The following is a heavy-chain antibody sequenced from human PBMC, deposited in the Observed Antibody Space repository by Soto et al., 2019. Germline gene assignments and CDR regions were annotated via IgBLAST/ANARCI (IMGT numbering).Heavy chain of an antibody. J-gene: IGHJ4*02. CDR3: ARDSYYYDSSGYYYKPYYFDY. Sequence: ASVKVSCKASGYTFTSYGISWVRQAPGQGLEWMGWISAYNGNTNYAQKLQGRVTMTTDTSTSTAYMELRSLRSDDTAVYYCARDSYYYDSSGYYYKPYYFDYWGQGTLVTVSS. V-gene: IGHV1-18*01. D-gene: IGHD3-22*01. CDR2: ISAYNGNT. CDR1: GYTFTSYG.